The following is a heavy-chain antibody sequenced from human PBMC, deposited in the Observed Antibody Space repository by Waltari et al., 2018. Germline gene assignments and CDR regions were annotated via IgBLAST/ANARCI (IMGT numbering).Heavy chain of an antibody. CDR2: ISGSGGST. CDR3: AKDYDSSGWPYYFDY. Sequence: EVQLLESGGGLVQPGGSLRLSCAASGFTFSSYAMRWVRQDPGKGLEWVSAISGSGGSTYYADSVKGRFTISRDNSKNTLYLQMNSLRAEDTAVYYCAKDYDSSGWPYYFDYWGQGTLVTVSS. J-gene: IGHJ4*02. CDR1: GFTFSSYA. V-gene: IGHV3-23*01. D-gene: IGHD6-19*01.